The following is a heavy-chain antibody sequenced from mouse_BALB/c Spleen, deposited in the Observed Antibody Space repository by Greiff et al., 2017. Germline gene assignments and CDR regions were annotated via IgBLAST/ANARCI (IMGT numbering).Heavy chain of an antibody. V-gene: IGHV5-15*02. CDR2: ISNLAYSI. CDR1: GFTFSDYG. J-gene: IGHJ4*01. Sequence: DVMLVESGGGLVQPGGSRKLSCAASGFTFSDYGMAWVRPAPGKGPEWVAFISNLAYSIYYADTVTGRFTISRENAKNTLYLEMSSLRSEDTAMYYCARDRAMDYWGQGTSVTVSS. CDR3: ARDRAMDY.